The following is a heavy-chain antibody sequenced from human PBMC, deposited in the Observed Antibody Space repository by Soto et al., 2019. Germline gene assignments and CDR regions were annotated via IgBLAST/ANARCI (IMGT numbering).Heavy chain of an antibody. CDR1: GGSFSGYY. V-gene: IGHV4-34*01. J-gene: IGHJ1*01. CDR2: INHSGST. D-gene: IGHD3-22*01. Sequence: SETLSLTCAVYGGSFSGYYWSWIRQPPGKGLEWIGEINHSGSTNYNPSLKSRVTISVDTSKNQFSLKLSSVTAADTAVYYCATYYYYDTTGYYDEAHWRHGTLVTASS. CDR3: ATYYYYDTTGYYDEAH.